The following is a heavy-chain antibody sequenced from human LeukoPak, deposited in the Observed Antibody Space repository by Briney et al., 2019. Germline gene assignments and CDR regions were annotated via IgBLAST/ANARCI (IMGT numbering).Heavy chain of an antibody. Sequence: SETLSLTCTVSGGSIRSGDYYWSWIRQPPGKGLEWIGYIYYSGSTYYNPSLKSRLTIPVDASKNQFSLKLSSVTAADTAVYYCARSPFLDWYWFDPWGQGTLVTVSS. CDR2: IYYSGST. J-gene: IGHJ5*02. V-gene: IGHV4-30-4*08. D-gene: IGHD3/OR15-3a*01. CDR1: GGSIRSGDYY. CDR3: ARSPFLDWYWFDP.